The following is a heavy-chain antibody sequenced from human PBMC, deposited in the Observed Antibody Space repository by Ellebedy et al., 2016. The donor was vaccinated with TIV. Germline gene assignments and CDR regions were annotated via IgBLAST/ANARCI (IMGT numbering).Heavy chain of an antibody. D-gene: IGHD3-3*01. V-gene: IGHV5-51*01. CDR1: GYFFSNYW. Sequence: GESLKISCKGSGYFFSNYWIAWVRQMPGKGLEWMGIINPGDSETRYSPSFQGQVTFSADKSITTAYLQWNSLKASDTAIYYCARAAAASLWNDYWGQGTLVTVSS. CDR2: INPGDSET. CDR3: ARAAAASLWNDY. J-gene: IGHJ4*02.